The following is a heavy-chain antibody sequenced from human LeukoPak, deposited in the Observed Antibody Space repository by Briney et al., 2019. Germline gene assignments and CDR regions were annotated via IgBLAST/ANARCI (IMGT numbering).Heavy chain of an antibody. CDR1: GYTFTSYD. D-gene: IGHD6-19*01. J-gene: IGHJ4*02. CDR2: MNPNSGNT. V-gene: IGHV1-8*01. CDR3: AIEPTVAQWLVPNGYDY. Sequence: ASVKVSCKASGYTFTSYDINWVRQATGQGLEWMGWMNPNSGNTGYAQKFQGRVTMTRNTSISTAYMELSSLRSEDTAVYYCAIEPTVAQWLVPNGYDYWGQGTLVTVSS.